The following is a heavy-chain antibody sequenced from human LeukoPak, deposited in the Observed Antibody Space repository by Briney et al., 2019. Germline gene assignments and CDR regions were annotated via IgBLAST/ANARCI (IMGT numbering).Heavy chain of an antibody. D-gene: IGHD3-22*01. CDR2: ISAYNGNT. Sequence: EASVKVSCKASGYTFTSYGISWVRQAPGQGLEWMGWISAYNGNTNYAQKLQGRVTMTTDTSTSTAYMELRSLGSDDTAVYYCAIYYYDSSGYYTPLLFDYWGQGTLVTVSS. CDR1: GYTFTSYG. J-gene: IGHJ4*02. CDR3: AIYYYDSSGYYTPLLFDY. V-gene: IGHV1-18*01.